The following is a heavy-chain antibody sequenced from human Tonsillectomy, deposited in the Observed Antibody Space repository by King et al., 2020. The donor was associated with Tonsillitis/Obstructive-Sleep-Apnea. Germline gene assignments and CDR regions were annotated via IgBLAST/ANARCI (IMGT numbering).Heavy chain of an antibody. D-gene: IGHD5-18*01. CDR2: IDPSDSYV. V-gene: IGHV5-10-1*03. CDR1: GYSFTNYW. J-gene: IGHJ6*02. CDR3: ARLVDTAMDSDFYYGMDV. Sequence: QLMQSGAEVKKPGESLRISCRGSGYSFTNYWISWVRQMPGKGLEWMGRIDPSDSYVNYNPSFQGHVTISADKSISNAYLQWSSLKASDTAVYYCARLVDTAMDSDFYYGMDVWGQGTTVTVSS.